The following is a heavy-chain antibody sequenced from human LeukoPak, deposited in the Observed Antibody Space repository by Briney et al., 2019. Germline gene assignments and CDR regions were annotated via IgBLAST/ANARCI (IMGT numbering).Heavy chain of an antibody. Sequence: SETLSLTCTVSGGSISSGGYYWSWIRQHPGKGLEWIGYIYYSGGTYYNPSLKSRVTISVDTSKNQFSLKLSSVTAADTAVYYCARDTTARFDPWGQGTLVTVSS. D-gene: IGHD1-14*01. CDR1: GGSISSGGYY. CDR3: ARDTTARFDP. V-gene: IGHV4-31*03. J-gene: IGHJ5*02. CDR2: IYYSGGT.